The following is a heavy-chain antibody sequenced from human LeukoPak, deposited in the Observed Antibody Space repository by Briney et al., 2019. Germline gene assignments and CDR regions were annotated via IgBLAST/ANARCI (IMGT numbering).Heavy chain of an antibody. CDR1: GYTFTGYY. D-gene: IGHD2-15*01. CDR2: INPNSGDT. Sequence: GASVKVSCKASGYTFTGYYIHWVRQAPGQGLEWMGWINPNSGDTNYAQRFQGRVTMTTDTSISAAYMELNSLRSDDTAVYYCAREPADGWPYYYYYMDVWGKGTTVTVSS. J-gene: IGHJ6*03. V-gene: IGHV1-2*02. CDR3: AREPADGWPYYYYYMDV.